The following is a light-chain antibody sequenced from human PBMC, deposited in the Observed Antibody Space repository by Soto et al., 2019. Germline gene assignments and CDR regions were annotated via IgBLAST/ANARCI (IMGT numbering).Light chain of an antibody. Sequence: EIVLTQSPASLSLSPGERATLSCRASQSVSSHLAWFQQRPGQAPRLLIYGASNRATGIPARFGGSGSGTNFTLTISILEPEDFAVSYCQQRSNWPPVLTFGGGTKVEIK. J-gene: IGKJ4*01. CDR2: GAS. CDR3: QQRSNWPPVLT. CDR1: QSVSSH. V-gene: IGKV3-11*01.